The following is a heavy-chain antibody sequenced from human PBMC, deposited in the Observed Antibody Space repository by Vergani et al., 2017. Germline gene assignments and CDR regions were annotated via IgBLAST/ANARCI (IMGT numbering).Heavy chain of an antibody. J-gene: IGHJ6*03. CDR1: GFTFSTYN. D-gene: IGHD2-15*01. Sequence: EAQLAESGGGLVQPGQSLRLSCAASGFTFSTYNMNWVRQAPGKGLEWVSSISDSSDYIYYADSVKGRFTISRDNAKNSLYLQMNSLRAEDTAVYYCARVGYCSGGNCYDYYYYYMDVWGK. V-gene: IGHV3-21*01. CDR3: ARVGYCSGGNCYDYYYYYMDV. CDR2: ISDSSDYI.